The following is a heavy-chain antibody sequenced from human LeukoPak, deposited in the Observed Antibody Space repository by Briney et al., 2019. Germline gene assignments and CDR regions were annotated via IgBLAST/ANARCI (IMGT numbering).Heavy chain of an antibody. D-gene: IGHD1-14*01. CDR2: INYTGST. CDR1: RGSVSSYY. CDR3: ARGGNRLDY. J-gene: IGHJ4*02. Sequence: SETLSLTCSVSRGSVSSYYWSWIRQPPGKGLEWVGFINYTGSTNYNPSLKSRVTMSVDTSKSQISLKLTSVTAADTAVYYCARGGNRLDYWGQGTLVTVSS. V-gene: IGHV4-59*02.